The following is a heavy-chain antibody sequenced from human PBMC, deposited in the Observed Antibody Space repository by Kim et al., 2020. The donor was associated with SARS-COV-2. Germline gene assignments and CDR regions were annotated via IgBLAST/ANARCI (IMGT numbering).Heavy chain of an antibody. CDR3: AKGYDSSGQGAFDI. V-gene: IGHV3-30*18. CDR2: ISYDGSNK. J-gene: IGHJ3*02. Sequence: GGSLRLSCAASGFTFSSYGMHWVRQAPGKGLEWVAVISYDGSNKYYADSVKGRFTISRDNSKNTLYLQMNSLRAEDTAVYYCAKGYDSSGQGAFDIWGQGTMVTVSS. CDR1: GFTFSSYG. D-gene: IGHD3-22*01.